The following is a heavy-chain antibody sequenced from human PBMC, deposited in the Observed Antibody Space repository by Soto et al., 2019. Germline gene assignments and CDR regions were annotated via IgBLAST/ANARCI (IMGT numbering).Heavy chain of an antibody. D-gene: IGHD3-22*01. CDR1: GFTFSSYA. CDR3: AKFPFTYYYDSSGFAYFDY. CDR2: ISGSGGST. V-gene: IGHV3-23*01. J-gene: IGHJ4*02. Sequence: PVGSQRLSCAASGFTFSSYAVSWVRPAPGKGLQWVSAISGSGGSTYYADSVKGRFTISRDNSKNTLYLQMNSLRAEDTAVYYCAKFPFTYYYDSSGFAYFDYWGQGTLVTGSS.